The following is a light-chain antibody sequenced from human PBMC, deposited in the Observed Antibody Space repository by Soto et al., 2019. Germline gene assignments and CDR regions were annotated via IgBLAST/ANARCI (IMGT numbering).Light chain of an antibody. CDR1: SSNIGGNT. J-gene: IGLJ3*02. Sequence: QAVVTQPPSASGTPGQRVTISCSGSSSNIGGNTVNWYQQLPGTAPKLLIYGTNQRPSGVPDRFSGSRSGTSASLAISGLQSEDEADYYCAAWDDSLNGWVFGGGTKLTVL. V-gene: IGLV1-44*01. CDR3: AAWDDSLNGWV. CDR2: GTN.